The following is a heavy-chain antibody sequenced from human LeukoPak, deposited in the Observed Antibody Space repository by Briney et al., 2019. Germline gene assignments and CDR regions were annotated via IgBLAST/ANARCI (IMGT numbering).Heavy chain of an antibody. J-gene: IGHJ4*02. V-gene: IGHV3-23*01. Sequence: GGSLRLSCAASGFTFSSYAMSWVRQAPGKGLEWVSAISGSGGSTYYADSVKGRFTFPRDNSKNTLYLQMNSLRAEDTAVYYCAKSTAMGDFDYWGQGTLVTVSS. D-gene: IGHD5-18*01. CDR2: ISGSGGST. CDR3: AKSTAMGDFDY. CDR1: GFTFSSYA.